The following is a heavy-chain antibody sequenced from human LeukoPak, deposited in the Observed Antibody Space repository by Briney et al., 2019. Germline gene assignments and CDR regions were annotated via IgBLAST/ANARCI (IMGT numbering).Heavy chain of an antibody. J-gene: IGHJ5*02. V-gene: IGHV1-8*01. D-gene: IGHD2-15*01. CDR3: AREVVAANLNWFDP. CDR2: MNPNSGNT. Sequence: GASVTVSCKASGYTFTSYDINWVRQATGQGLEWMGWMNPNSGNTGYAQKFQGRVTMTRNTSISTAYMELSSLRSEDTAVYYCAREVVAANLNWFDPWGQGTLVTVSS. CDR1: GYTFTSYD.